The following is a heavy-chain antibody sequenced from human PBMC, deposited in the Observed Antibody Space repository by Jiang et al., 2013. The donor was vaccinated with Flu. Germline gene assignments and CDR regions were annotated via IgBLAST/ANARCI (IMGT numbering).Heavy chain of an antibody. Sequence: VGRIRSKANSYATAYAASVKGRFTISRDDSKNTAYLQMNSLKTEDTAVYCCTRRRGIAAAAYGMDVWGQGTTVTVSS. V-gene: IGHV3-73*01. CDR3: TRRRGIAAAAYGMDV. CDR2: IRSKANSYAT. J-gene: IGHJ6*02. D-gene: IGHD6-13*01.